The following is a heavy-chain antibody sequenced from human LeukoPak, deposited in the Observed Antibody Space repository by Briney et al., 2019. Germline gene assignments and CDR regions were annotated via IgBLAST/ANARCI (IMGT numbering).Heavy chain of an antibody. CDR3: ARQGGSSSPYYYYYMDV. V-gene: IGHV4-38-2*01. D-gene: IGHD6-13*01. J-gene: IGHJ6*03. CDR1: VYSLSRGYY. CDR2: IFQSGNT. Sequence: SETLSLTCAFSVYSLSRGYYWGWFRQPPGKGLEGIGCIFQSGNTYYNPSLKSRVSISVDTSNNHFSLKLTSVTAADSAVYYCARQGGSSSPYYYYYMDVWGKGTTVTVSS.